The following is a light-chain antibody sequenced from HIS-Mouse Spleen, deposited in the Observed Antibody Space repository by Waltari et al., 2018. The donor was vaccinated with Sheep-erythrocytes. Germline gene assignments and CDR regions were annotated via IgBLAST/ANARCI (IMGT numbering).Light chain of an antibody. CDR3: NSRDSSGNHLGVV. CDR2: GKN. V-gene: IGLV3-19*01. CDR1: SLRSYY. J-gene: IGLJ2*01. Sequence: SSELTQDPAVSVALGQTVRITCQGDSLRSYYASWFQQKPGQAPVLFIYGKNNLPSWIPDRFAGSISGNTASLTITGAQAEDEADFYCNSRDSSGNHLGVVFGGGTKLTVL.